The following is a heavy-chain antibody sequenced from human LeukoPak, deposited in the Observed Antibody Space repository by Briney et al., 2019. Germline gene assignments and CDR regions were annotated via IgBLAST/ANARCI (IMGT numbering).Heavy chain of an antibody. J-gene: IGHJ3*01. V-gene: IGHV3-30*02. D-gene: IGHD1-14*01. CDR2: ICYGGSGSNE. CDR3: AKSRAPTAAPDAFDF. Sequence: GGSLRLSCRASGFIFSNYGIHWVRQTPGKGLEWAAFICYGGSGSNEYYADSVKGRFTISRDNSKNSLYLQMNRLRIEDSAVYYCAKSRAPTAAPDAFDFWGRGTMVTVSS. CDR1: GFIFSNYG.